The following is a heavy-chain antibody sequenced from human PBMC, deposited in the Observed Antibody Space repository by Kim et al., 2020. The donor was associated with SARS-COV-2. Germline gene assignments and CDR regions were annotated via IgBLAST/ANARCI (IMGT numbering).Heavy chain of an antibody. Sequence: RNYYSPSLKGRVTISVDTAKNQFSLKLSSVTAADTAVYYCAREARTYFDYWGQGTLVTVSS. CDR2: RN. V-gene: IGHV4-31*02. D-gene: IGHD6-6*01. J-gene: IGHJ4*02. CDR3: AREARTYFDY.